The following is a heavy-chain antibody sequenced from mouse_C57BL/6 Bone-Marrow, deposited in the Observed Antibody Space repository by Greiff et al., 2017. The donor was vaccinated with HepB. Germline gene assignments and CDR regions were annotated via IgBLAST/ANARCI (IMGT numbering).Heavy chain of an antibody. CDR2: IHPNSGNT. V-gene: IGHV1-64*01. Sequence: QVQLKQPGAELVKPGASVKLSCKASGYTFTSYWMHWVKQRPGQGLEWIGMIHPNSGNTNYNEKFKSKATLTVDKSSSTAYMQLSSLTSEDSAVYYCARWDYDYEYYWGPGTTLTVAS. D-gene: IGHD2-4*01. CDR3: ARWDYDYEYY. J-gene: IGHJ2*01. CDR1: GYTFTSYW.